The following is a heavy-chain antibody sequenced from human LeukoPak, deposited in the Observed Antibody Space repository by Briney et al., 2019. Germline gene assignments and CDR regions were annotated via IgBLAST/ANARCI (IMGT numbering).Heavy chain of an antibody. CDR2: IKGSGGNT. CDR3: AKDVGDFWRPLDD. Sequence: GGSLRLSCAASGFTFSTYGMHWVRQAPGKGLEWVSGIKGSGGNTYYADSVKGRFTISRDNSKNTLYLEMNSLRAEDTALYYCAKDVGDFWRPLDDWGQGTLVTVSS. J-gene: IGHJ4*02. V-gene: IGHV3-23*01. D-gene: IGHD3-3*01. CDR1: GFTFSTYG.